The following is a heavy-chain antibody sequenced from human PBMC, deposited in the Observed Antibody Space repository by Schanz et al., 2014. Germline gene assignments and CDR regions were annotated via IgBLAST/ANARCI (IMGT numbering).Heavy chain of an antibody. CDR2: INSDGSTT. D-gene: IGHD3-16*01. V-gene: IGHV3-74*02. CDR3: VRWGAS. J-gene: IGHJ5*02. Sequence: VQLVESGGGVVQPGGSLRLSCAASGFTFSSYGMHWVRQAPGKGLVWVSRINSDGSTTIYADSVKGRFTISRDNAKNTLYLQMSRLRVEDTAVYYCVRWGASWGQGTLVTVSS. CDR1: GFTFSSYG.